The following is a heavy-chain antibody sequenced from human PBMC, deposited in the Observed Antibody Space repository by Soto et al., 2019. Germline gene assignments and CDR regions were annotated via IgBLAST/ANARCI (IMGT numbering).Heavy chain of an antibody. D-gene: IGHD5-12*01. CDR2: INTGNGNT. CDR1: GITYTTYA. CDR3: ARAISGYVT. Sequence: QVQVVQSGAEVKKPGASMKVSCKASGITYTTYAIHWVRQAPGQGLEWMGWINTGNGNTRYSQRFQGRVTLTTDTSARTAYMDLSSLTSEDTAVYYCARAISGYVTWGQGTLITVSS. V-gene: IGHV1-3*04. J-gene: IGHJ5*02.